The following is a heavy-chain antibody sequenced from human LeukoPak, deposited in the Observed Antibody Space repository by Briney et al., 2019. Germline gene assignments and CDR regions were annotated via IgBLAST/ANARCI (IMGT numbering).Heavy chain of an antibody. V-gene: IGHV3-21*01. CDR3: AREGNGYSYGYSYYYMDV. Sequence: GGSLRLSCAASGFTFSSYSMNWVRQAPGKGLEWVSSISSSSSYIYYADSVKGRFTISRDNAKNSLYLQMNSLRAEDTAVYYCAREGNGYSYGYSYYYMDVWGKGTTVAVS. J-gene: IGHJ6*03. CDR1: GFTFSSYS. D-gene: IGHD5-18*01. CDR2: ISSSSSYI.